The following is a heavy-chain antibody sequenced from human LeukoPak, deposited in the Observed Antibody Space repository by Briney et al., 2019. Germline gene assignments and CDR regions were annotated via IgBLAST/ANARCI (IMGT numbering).Heavy chain of an antibody. CDR1: GGSITSYY. CDR3: ARVKVTGGEVDY. D-gene: IGHD2-8*02. V-gene: IGHV4-59*08. CDR2: IYYSGST. J-gene: IGHJ4*02. Sequence: PSETLSLTCTVSGGSITSYYWTWIRQPPGKGLEWIGYIYYSGSTYYNPSLKSRVTISVDTSKNQFSLKLSSVTAADTAVYYCARVKVTGGEVDYWGQGTLVTVSS.